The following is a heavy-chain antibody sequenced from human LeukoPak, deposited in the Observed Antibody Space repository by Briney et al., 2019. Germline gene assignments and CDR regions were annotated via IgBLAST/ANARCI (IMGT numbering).Heavy chain of an antibody. CDR2: INPNSGDT. J-gene: IGHJ4*02. CDR3: AREGREFGPHKLAGFDY. D-gene: IGHD3-16*01. Sequence: ASVKVSCKASGYTFTGYYMHWVRQGPGQGLEWMGWINPNSGDTKYAQKFQGRVTMTRDTSISTAYMELSRLRSDDTAVYYCAREGREFGPHKLAGFDYWGQGTLVTVSS. V-gene: IGHV1-2*02. CDR1: GYTFTGYY.